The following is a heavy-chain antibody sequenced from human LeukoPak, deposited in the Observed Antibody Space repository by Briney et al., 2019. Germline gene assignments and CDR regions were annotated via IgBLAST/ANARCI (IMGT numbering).Heavy chain of an antibody. CDR1: DDSINSISYY. CDR3: ARWRAVTGFYFDS. J-gene: IGHJ4*02. D-gene: IGHD6-19*01. Sequence: RPSETLSLICSVSDDSINSISYYWSWIRQPAGKGLEWVGLIYTGGNTNYNPSLKSRVTISVDTSRKQLSLQLNSVTAADTAVYYCARWRAVTGFYFDSWGQGTLVTVSS. CDR2: IYTGGNT. V-gene: IGHV4-61*02.